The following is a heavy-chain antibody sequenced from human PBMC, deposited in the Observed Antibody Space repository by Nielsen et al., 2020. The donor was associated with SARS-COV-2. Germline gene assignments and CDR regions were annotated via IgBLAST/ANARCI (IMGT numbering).Heavy chain of an antibody. CDR2: INPDGTEK. J-gene: IGHJ5*02. CDR3: ARVDSTRVFAILHWFDP. CDR1: GFTFSSYI. V-gene: IGHV3-7*03. Sequence: GESLKIPCAASGFTFSSYIMYWVRQAPGKGLEWVANINPDGTEKNYVDSVKGRFTISRDNAKNSLSLQMSTLRVEDTAVYYCARVDSTRVFAILHWFDPWGQGTLVTVSS. D-gene: IGHD2-21*01.